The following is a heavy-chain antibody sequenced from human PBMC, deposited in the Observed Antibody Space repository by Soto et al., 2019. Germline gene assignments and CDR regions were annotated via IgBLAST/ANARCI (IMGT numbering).Heavy chain of an antibody. D-gene: IGHD4-17*01. J-gene: IGHJ4*02. CDR3: ATDPHDYGDYVHPNYRDY. Sequence: GASVKVSCKVSGYTLTELSMHWVRQAPGKGLEWMGGFDPEDGETIYAQKFQGRVTMTEDTSTDTAYMELSSLRSEDTAVYYCATDPHDYGDYVHPNYRDYWGQGTLVTVSS. V-gene: IGHV1-24*01. CDR1: GYTLTELS. CDR2: FDPEDGET.